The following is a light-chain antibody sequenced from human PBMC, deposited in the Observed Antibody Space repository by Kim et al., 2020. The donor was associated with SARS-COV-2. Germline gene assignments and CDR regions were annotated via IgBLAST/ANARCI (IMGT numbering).Light chain of an antibody. V-gene: IGLV2-14*01. Sequence: LTQPASVSGSPGQSITISCTGTSSDVGGYNYVSWYQQHPGKAPKLMIYDVSKRPSGVSNRFSGSKSGNTASLTISGLQAEDEADYYCSSYTSSSTYV. CDR3: SSYTSSSTYV. CDR1: SSDVGGYNY. J-gene: IGLJ1*01. CDR2: DVS.